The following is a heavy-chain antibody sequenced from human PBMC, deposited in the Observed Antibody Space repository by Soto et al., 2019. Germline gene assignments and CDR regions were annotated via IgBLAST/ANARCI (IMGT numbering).Heavy chain of an antibody. CDR3: ARLYCSSTSCYLSSG. CDR1: GYTFTSYY. Sequence: ASVKVSCKASGYTFTSYYMHWVRQAPGQGLEWMGIINPSGGSTSYAQKFQGRVTITADKSTSTAYMELSSLRSEDTAVYYCARLYCSSTSCYLSSGWGQGTLVTVSS. CDR2: INPSGGST. D-gene: IGHD2-2*01. J-gene: IGHJ4*02. V-gene: IGHV1-46*01.